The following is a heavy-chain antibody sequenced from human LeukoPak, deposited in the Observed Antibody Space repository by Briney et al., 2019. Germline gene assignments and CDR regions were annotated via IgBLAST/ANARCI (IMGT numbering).Heavy chain of an antibody. D-gene: IGHD3-16*01. CDR3: ATQRGSYLWGTDFDY. CDR2: INPNSGGT. J-gene: IGHJ4*02. V-gene: IGHV1-2*02. Sequence: ASVKVSCKASGYTFIVFHMHWVRQAPGRGLEWMGWINPNSGGTHYAQKFQGRVTMTRDTSISTAYMELSRLRSDDTAVYYCATQRGSYLWGTDFDYWGQGTLVTVSS. CDR1: GYTFIVFH.